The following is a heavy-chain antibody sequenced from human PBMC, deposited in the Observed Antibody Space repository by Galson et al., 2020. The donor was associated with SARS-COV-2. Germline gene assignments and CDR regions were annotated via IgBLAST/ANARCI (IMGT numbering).Heavy chain of an antibody. CDR1: SSSNW. V-gene: IGHV4-4*02. D-gene: IGHD1-7*01. CDR2: IYHSGST. CDR3: SRTLTGTTYYYYGMDG. Sequence: SSSNWWSWVRQPPGKGLEWIGEIYHSGSTNYNPSLKSRVTISVDKSKNQFSLQLSSVTAADTAVYYCSRTLTGTTYYYYGMDGWVQGTTVTVSS. J-gene: IGHJ6*02.